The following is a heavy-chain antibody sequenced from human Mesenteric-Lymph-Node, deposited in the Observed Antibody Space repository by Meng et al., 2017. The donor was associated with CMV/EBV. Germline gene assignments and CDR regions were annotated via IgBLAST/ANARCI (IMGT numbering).Heavy chain of an antibody. J-gene: IGHJ4*02. CDR1: GGSFRCYY. V-gene: IGHV4-34*01. CDR2: INHSGST. D-gene: IGHD3-9*01. CDR3: ARGSSYDILTGYFDY. Sequence: EFHRGGVYSLQLWRPLSVTCSVSGGSFRCYYWNWIGQFPEKGLEWIGEINHSGSTTYNPSFTSRIIISADTSTNQISLNMSSVTAADTAVYYCARGSSYDILTGYFDYWGQGALVTVSS.